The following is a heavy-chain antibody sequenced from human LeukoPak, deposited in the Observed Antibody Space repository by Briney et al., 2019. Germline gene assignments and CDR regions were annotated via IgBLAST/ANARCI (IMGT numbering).Heavy chain of an antibody. CDR2: INPSGGST. Sequence: GASVKVSCKASGYTFTSYYMHWVGQAPGQGLEWMGIINPSGGSTSYAQKFQGRVTMTRDTSTSTVYMELSSLRSEDTAVYYCARGSIVVVPAANNWFDPWGQGTLVTVSS. J-gene: IGHJ5*02. CDR1: GYTFTSYY. V-gene: IGHV1-46*01. D-gene: IGHD2-2*01. CDR3: ARGSIVVVPAANNWFDP.